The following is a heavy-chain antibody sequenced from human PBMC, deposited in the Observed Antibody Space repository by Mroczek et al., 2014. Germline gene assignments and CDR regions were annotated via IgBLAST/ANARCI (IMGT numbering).Heavy chain of an antibody. CDR3: ARWEHEVPAAKVFDY. CDR2: IIPIFGTA. V-gene: IGHV1-69*01. D-gene: IGHD2-2*01. Sequence: VQLVESGAEVKKPGSSVKVSCKASGGTFSSYAISWVRQAPGQGLEWMGGIIPIFGTANYAQKFQGRVTITADESTSTAYMELSSLRSEDTAVYYCARWEHEVPAAKVFDYWGQGTLVTVSS. CDR1: GGTFSSYA. J-gene: IGHJ4*02.